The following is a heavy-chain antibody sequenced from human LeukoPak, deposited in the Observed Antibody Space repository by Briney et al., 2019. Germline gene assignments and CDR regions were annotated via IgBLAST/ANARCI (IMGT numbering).Heavy chain of an antibody. J-gene: IGHJ3*02. CDR2: IYHTGST. D-gene: IGHD5-24*01. CDR1: GDSISSGDYY. V-gene: IGHV4-30-4*08. Sequence: SQTLSLTCTVSGDSISSGDYYWSWIRQPPGKGLEWIAYIYHTGSTYYNPSLRSRVIISVDTSKNQFSLKLSSMTAADMAVYYCARVDGXFDIWGQGTMVTVSS. CDR3: ARVDGXFDI.